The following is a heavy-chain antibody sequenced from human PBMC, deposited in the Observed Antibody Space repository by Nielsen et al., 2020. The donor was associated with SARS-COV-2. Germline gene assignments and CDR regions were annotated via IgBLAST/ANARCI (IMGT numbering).Heavy chain of an antibody. CDR2: ISGSSSYM. J-gene: IGHJ4*02. CDR3: ARDSGSSSVYGGG. Sequence: GGSLRLSCAASGFTFSSYSMNWVRQAPGKGLEWVSSISGSSSYMFYADSVRGRFTISRDNAKNSLFLQMNSLRTEDTAVYYCARDSGSSSVYGGGWGQGTLVIVSS. CDR1: GFTFSSYS. D-gene: IGHD1-26*01. V-gene: IGHV3-21*01.